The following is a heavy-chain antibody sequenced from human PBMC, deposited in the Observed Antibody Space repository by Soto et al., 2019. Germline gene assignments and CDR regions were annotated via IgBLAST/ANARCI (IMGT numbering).Heavy chain of an antibody. V-gene: IGHV1-69*13. Sequence: ASVKVSCKASGGTFSSYAISWVRQAPGQGLEWMGGIIPIFGTANYAQKFQGRVTITADESTSTAYMELSSLRSEDTAVYYCASPNYGSGSYYNAPFDYWGQGTLVTVSS. CDR2: IIPIFGTA. J-gene: IGHJ4*02. CDR1: GGTFSSYA. CDR3: ASPNYGSGSYYNAPFDY. D-gene: IGHD3-10*01.